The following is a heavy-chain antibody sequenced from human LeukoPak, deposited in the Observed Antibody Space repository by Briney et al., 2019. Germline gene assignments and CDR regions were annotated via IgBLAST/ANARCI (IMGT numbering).Heavy chain of an antibody. D-gene: IGHD1-26*01. CDR1: GFTFSNYN. V-gene: IGHV3-48*04. CDR3: AREGAGRYYYYYYMDV. CDR2: ITLSRTTI. J-gene: IGHJ6*03. Sequence: GGSLRLSCAASGFTFSNYNMNWVRQAPGKGLEWVAYITLSRTTIYYADSVKGRFAISRDNAKNSLYLQMNSLSAEDTATYYCAREGAGRYYYYYYMDVWGKGTTVTISS.